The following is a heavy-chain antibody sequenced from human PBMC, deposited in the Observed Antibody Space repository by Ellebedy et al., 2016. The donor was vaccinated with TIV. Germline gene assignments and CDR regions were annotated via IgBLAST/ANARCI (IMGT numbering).Heavy chain of an antibody. Sequence: GESLKISCAASGFTVSSNYMSWVRQAPGKGLEWVSVIYSGGGTYYADSVKGRFTISRDNAKNSLYLQTNSLRGEDTAVYYCARCVVAHAAFDIWGQGTMVTVSS. CDR2: IYSGGGT. J-gene: IGHJ3*02. D-gene: IGHD2-15*01. CDR1: GFTVSSNY. V-gene: IGHV3-66*01. CDR3: ARCVVAHAAFDI.